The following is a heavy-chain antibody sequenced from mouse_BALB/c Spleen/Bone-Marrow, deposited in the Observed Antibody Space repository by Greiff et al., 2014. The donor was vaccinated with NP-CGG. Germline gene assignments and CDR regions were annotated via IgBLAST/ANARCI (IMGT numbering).Heavy chain of an antibody. D-gene: IGHD1-3*01. CDR3: ARRKWAMDY. CDR2: IYPGNVNT. J-gene: IGHJ4*01. CDR1: GYTFTSYY. Sequence: QVQLQQSGPELVKPGASVRISCKASGYTFTSYYIHWVKQRPGQGLEWIGWIYPGNVNTKYNEKFKVKATLTADKSSSTAYMQLSSLTSEDSAVYFCARRKWAMDYWGQGTSVTVSS. V-gene: IGHV1S56*01.